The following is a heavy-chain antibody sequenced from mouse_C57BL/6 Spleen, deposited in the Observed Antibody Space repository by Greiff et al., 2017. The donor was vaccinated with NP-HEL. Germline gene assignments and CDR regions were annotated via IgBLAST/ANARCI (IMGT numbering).Heavy chain of an antibody. D-gene: IGHD1-1*01. J-gene: IGHJ3*01. V-gene: IGHV1-50*01. CDR1: GYTFTSYW. CDR2: IDPSDSYT. CDR3: ARSTLRYPAY. Sequence: VQLQQSGAELVKPGASVKLSCKASGYTFTSYWMQWVKQRPGQGLEWIGEIDPSDSYTNYNQKFKGKATLTVDTSSSTAYMQLSSLTSEDSAVYYWARSTLRYPAYWGQGTLVTVSA.